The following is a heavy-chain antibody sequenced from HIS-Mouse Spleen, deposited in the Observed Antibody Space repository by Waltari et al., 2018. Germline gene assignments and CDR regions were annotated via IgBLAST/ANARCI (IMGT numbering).Heavy chain of an antibody. D-gene: IGHD6-13*01. Sequence: EVQLVQSGAEVKKPGESLKISCKGSGYSFTSYWIGWVRQVPGKGLEWMGIIYPGDSATRYSPSFQGQVTISADKSISTAYLQWSSLKASDTAMYYCARLRYSSSWLEYFQHWGQGTLVTVSS. J-gene: IGHJ1*01. CDR3: ARLRYSSSWLEYFQH. CDR1: GYSFTSYW. CDR2: IYPGDSAT. V-gene: IGHV5-51*03.